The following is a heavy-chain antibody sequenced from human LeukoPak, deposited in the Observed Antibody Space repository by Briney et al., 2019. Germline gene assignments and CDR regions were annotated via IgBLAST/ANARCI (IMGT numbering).Heavy chain of an antibody. V-gene: IGHV4-4*07. J-gene: IGHJ4*02. Sequence: SETLSLTCTVSGDSFSSSDWGWIRHPAGKGLEWIGRIYTSGSTNYNPSLESRVTMSVDTSKNQFSLKLSSVTAADTAMYYCARDRGGSTTRFDYWGQGTLVTVSS. CDR1: GDSFSSSD. CDR3: ARDRGGSTTRFDY. CDR2: IYTSGST. D-gene: IGHD1-26*01.